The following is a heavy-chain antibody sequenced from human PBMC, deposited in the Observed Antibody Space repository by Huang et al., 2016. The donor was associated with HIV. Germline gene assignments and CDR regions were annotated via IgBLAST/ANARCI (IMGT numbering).Heavy chain of an antibody. Sequence: EVQLVQSGGVAIKPGGSLRPSCPASGFPFKDYHMHCVNQVPGKGLEWVALVRGNGSTTKYGDSVKGRFTISRDNSKDSLYLQMNSLKTEDTAFYYCTGMFYDSTGYYYHYWGQGTLVTVSS. V-gene: IGHV3-43*01. CDR1: GFPFKDYH. CDR3: TGMFYDSTGYYYHY. J-gene: IGHJ4*02. D-gene: IGHD3-22*01. CDR2: VRGNGSTT.